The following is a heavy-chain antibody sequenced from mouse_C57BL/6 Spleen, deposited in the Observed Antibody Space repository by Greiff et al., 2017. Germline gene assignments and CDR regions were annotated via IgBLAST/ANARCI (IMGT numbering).Heavy chain of an antibody. D-gene: IGHD1-1*01. J-gene: IGHJ4*01. Sequence: EVQLQQSGPELVKPGASVKMSCKASGYTFTDYNMHWVKQSHGKSLEWIGYINPNNGGTSYNQKFKGKATLTLNKSSSTAYMELRSLTSEDSAVYYCARSGYYGRYAMDYWGQGTSVTVSS. CDR1: GYTFTDYN. CDR2: INPNNGGT. CDR3: ARSGYYGRYAMDY. V-gene: IGHV1-22*01.